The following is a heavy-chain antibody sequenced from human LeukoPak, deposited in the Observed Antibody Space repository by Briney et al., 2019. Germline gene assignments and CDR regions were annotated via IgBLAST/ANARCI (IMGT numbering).Heavy chain of an antibody. V-gene: IGHV4-39*07. CDR2: FYYSGST. CDR3: ARESIGIYGDYLFDY. Sequence: SETLSLTCTVSGGPISSSSYYWGWIRQPPGKGLEWIGSFYYSGSTYYNPSLKSRVTISVDTSKNQFSLKLSSVTAADTAVYYCARESIGIYGDYLFDYWGQGTLVTVSS. J-gene: IGHJ4*02. CDR1: GGPISSSSYY. D-gene: IGHD4-17*01.